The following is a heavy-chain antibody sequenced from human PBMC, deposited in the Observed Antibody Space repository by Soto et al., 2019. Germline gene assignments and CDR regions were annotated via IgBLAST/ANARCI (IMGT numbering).Heavy chain of an antibody. CDR3: ARSGWSYYFDY. V-gene: IGHV1-46*03. CDR2: INPSGGST. Sequence: GASAKVSCKASGYTFTSYYMHWVRQAPGQGLEWMGIINPSGGSTSYAQKFQGRVTMTRDTSTSTVYMELSSLRSEDTAVYYCARSGWSYYFDYWGQGTLVTVSS. CDR1: GYTFTSYY. D-gene: IGHD6-19*01. J-gene: IGHJ4*02.